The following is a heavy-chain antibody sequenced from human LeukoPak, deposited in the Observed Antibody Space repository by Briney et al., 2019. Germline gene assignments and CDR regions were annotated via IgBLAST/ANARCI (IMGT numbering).Heavy chain of an antibody. CDR1: GFTSSSYD. J-gene: IGHJ4*02. CDR2: IGTAGDT. Sequence: GGSPRLSCAASGFTSSSYDMHWGRHDTAGGREWVSAIGTAGDTYYPGSVKGRFTISRENAKNSLYLQMNSLRAGDTAVYYCARDKGLGFDYWGQGTLVTVSS. D-gene: IGHD3-16*01. CDR3: ARDKGLGFDY. V-gene: IGHV3-13*04.